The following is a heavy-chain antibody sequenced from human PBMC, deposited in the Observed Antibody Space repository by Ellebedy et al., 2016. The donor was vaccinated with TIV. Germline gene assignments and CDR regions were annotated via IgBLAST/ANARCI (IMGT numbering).Heavy chain of an antibody. Sequence: SVKVSXXASGGTFSSYAISWVRQAPGQGLEWMGGIIPIFGTANYAQKFQGRVTITADESTSTAYMELSSLRSEDTAVYYCAIYPRDVVVPAATLYGMDVWGQGTTVTVSS. D-gene: IGHD2-2*01. J-gene: IGHJ6*02. CDR3: AIYPRDVVVPAATLYGMDV. V-gene: IGHV1-69*13. CDR2: IIPIFGTA. CDR1: GGTFSSYA.